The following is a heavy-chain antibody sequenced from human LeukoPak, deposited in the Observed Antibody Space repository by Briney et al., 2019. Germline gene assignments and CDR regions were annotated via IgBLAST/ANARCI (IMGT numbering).Heavy chain of an antibody. D-gene: IGHD3-22*01. Sequence: GGSLRLSCAASGFSFSAYGMHWVRQAPGKGLEWVAVIWYDGSNKYYADSVKGRFTISRDDSKNTLYLQMNSLRAEDTAVYYCARPDYDSSAYYDSWGQGTLVTVSS. CDR1: GFSFSAYG. J-gene: IGHJ4*02. V-gene: IGHV3-33*01. CDR2: IWYDGSNK. CDR3: ARPDYDSSAYYDS.